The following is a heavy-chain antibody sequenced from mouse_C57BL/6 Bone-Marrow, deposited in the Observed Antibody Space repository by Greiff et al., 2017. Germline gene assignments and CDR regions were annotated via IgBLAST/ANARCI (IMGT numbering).Heavy chain of an antibody. J-gene: IGHJ3*01. V-gene: IGHV5-6*01. Sequence: EVKLVESGGDLVKPGASLKLSCAASGFTFSSYGMSWVRQTPDKRLEWVATISRGGSYTYYPASVKGRFTIPGDNSTNTLYLQISSLTSEDSAVFDCAGSDCYGSSYDWFAYWGQGTLVTVSA. CDR2: ISRGGSYT. CDR3: AGSDCYGSSYDWFAY. CDR1: GFTFSSYG. D-gene: IGHD1-1*01.